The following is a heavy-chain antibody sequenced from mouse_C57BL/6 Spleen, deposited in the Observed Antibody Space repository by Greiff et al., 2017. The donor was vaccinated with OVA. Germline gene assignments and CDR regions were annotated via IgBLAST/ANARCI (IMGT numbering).Heavy chain of an antibody. J-gene: IGHJ1*03. Sequence: QVQLQQSGPGLVQPSQSLSITCTVSGFSLTSYGVHWVRQSPGKGLEWLGVIWSGGSTDYNAAFISRLSISKDNSKSQVFFKMNSLQADDTAIYYCARNPIYYYGSSYPYWYFDVWGTGTTVTVSS. V-gene: IGHV2-2*01. CDR2: IWSGGST. CDR1: GFSLTSYG. CDR3: ARNPIYYYGSSYPYWYFDV. D-gene: IGHD1-1*01.